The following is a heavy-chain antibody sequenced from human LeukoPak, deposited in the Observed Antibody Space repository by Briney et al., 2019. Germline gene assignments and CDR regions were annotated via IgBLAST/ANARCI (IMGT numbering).Heavy chain of an antibody. CDR3: ARTIRGSYSDAFDI. D-gene: IGHD1-26*01. J-gene: IGHJ3*02. CDR2: IYYSRST. Sequence: SETLSLTCTVSGGSISSSSYYWGWIRQPPGKGLEWIGSIYYSRSTYYNPSLKSRVTISVDTSKNQFSLKLSSVTAADTAVYYCARTIRGSYSDAFDIWGQGTMVTVSS. CDR1: GGSISSSSYY. V-gene: IGHV4-39*01.